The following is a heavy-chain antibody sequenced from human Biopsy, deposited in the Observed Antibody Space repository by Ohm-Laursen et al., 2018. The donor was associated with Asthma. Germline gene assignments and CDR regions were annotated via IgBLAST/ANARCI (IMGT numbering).Heavy chain of an antibody. CDR2: ISGSGGST. D-gene: IGHD3-9*01. J-gene: IGHJ6*02. Sequence: SLRLSCAASGFTFSSYAMSWVRQAPGKGLEWVSAISGSGGSTYYADSVKGRFTIPRDNSKNTLYLQMNSLRADDTAVYYCAREAYDILTGYYGGGGMDVWGQGTTVTVSS. CDR1: GFTFSSYA. CDR3: AREAYDILTGYYGGGGMDV. V-gene: IGHV3-23*01.